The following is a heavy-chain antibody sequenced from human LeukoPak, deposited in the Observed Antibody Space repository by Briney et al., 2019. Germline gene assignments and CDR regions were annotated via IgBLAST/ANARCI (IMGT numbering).Heavy chain of an antibody. CDR1: GGSISSGGYY. CDR3: ARRHTVTDDY. V-gene: IGHV4-31*03. CDR2: IYYSGST. D-gene: IGHD4-11*01. Sequence: SQTLSLTCTVSGGSISSGGYYWSWIRQHPGKGLEWIGYIYYSGSTYYNPSLMSRVTISVDTSKNQFSLNLSSVTAADTAVYYCARRHTVTDDYWGQGTLVTVSS. J-gene: IGHJ4*02.